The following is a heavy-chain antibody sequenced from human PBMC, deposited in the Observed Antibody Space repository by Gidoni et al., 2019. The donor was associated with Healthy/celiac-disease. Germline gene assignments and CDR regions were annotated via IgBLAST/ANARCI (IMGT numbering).Heavy chain of an antibody. CDR3: ASAKRLRPLFDY. Sequence: EVQLVESGGGFIQPGGSLRLSCAASGFTVSSNYMSWVRQAPGKGLEGVSVIYSGGSTYYADSVKGRFTISRDNSKNTLYLQMNSLRAEDTAVYYCASAKRLRPLFDYWGQGTLVTVSS. V-gene: IGHV3-53*01. CDR2: IYSGGST. D-gene: IGHD4-17*01. J-gene: IGHJ4*02. CDR1: GFTVSSNY.